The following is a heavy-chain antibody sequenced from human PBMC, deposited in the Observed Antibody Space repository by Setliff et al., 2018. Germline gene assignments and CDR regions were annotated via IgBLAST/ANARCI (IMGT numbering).Heavy chain of an antibody. D-gene: IGHD3-3*01. CDR1: AHTFTRYF. J-gene: IGHJ3*02. Sequence: GASVKVSCKASAHTFTRYFMQWVRQAPGQGLEWMGMINPSGGYTIYAQKFQGRVTMTRDTSTSTVYLELNSLRAEDTAMYYCARDATYYDFWSDYSPDAFDIWGQGTMVTVSS. V-gene: IGHV1-46*01. CDR3: ARDATYYDFWSDYSPDAFDI. CDR2: INPSGGYT.